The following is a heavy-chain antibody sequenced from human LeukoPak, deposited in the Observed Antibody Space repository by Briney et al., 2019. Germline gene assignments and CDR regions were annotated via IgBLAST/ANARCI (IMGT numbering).Heavy chain of an antibody. D-gene: IGHD2-2*02. Sequence: SETLTLTCTVSGGSISSCGYYWIWIPQHPGKGLVWIGNIYYSGSTYYNPSLKSRVTISVDTSKNQFSLKLSSVTAADTAVYYCARGCPVPAAKPNWFDPWGQGTLVTVSS. J-gene: IGHJ5*02. CDR1: GGSISSCGYY. CDR2: IYYSGST. V-gene: IGHV4-31*03. CDR3: ARGCPVPAAKPNWFDP.